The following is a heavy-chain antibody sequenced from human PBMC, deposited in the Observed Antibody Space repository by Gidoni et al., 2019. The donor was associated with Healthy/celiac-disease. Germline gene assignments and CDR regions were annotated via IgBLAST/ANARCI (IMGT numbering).Heavy chain of an antibody. CDR3: ARLPLGSVRGVNY. J-gene: IGHJ4*02. V-gene: IGHV3-21*01. D-gene: IGHD3-10*01. CDR1: GFTFSSYS. CDR2: ISSSSSYI. Sequence: EVQLVASGGGLVKPGGSLRLSCAASGFTFSSYSMNWVRQAPGKGLEWVSSISSSSSYIYYADSVKGRFTISRDNAKNSLYLQMNSLRAEDTAVYYCARLPLGSVRGVNYWGQGTLVTVSS.